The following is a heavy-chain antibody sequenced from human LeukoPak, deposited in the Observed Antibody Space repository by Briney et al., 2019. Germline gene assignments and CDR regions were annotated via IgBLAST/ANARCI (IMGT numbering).Heavy chain of an antibody. CDR2: ISGSGASA. J-gene: IGHJ4*02. CDR1: GFTFSSYA. V-gene: IGHV3-23*01. D-gene: IGHD3-10*01. CDR3: AKGYSRTTASYFDY. Sequence: PGGSLRLSCAASGFTFSSYAMSWVRQAPGKGLEWVSPISGSGASAHYADSVKGRFTTSRDNSKNTLYMQMNSLTAEDTAVYYCAKGYSRTTASYFDYWGQGNLVTVSS.